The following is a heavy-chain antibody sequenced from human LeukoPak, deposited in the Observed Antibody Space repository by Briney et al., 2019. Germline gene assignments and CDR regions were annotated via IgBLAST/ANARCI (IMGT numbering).Heavy chain of an antibody. D-gene: IGHD1-26*01. Sequence: ASVKVSCKASGYTFTSYGISWVRQAPGQRLEWMGWISAGNGNTKYSQNFQGRVTFISNTSATTAFMELSSLRSEDAAVYYCARDSGSGSSDYWGQGTLVTVSS. CDR1: GYTFTSYG. J-gene: IGHJ4*02. CDR2: ISAGNGNT. V-gene: IGHV1-18*01. CDR3: ARDSGSGSSDY.